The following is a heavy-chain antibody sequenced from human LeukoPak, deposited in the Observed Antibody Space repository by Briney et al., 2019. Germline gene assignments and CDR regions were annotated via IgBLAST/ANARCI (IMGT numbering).Heavy chain of an antibody. CDR3: ARDYVRNRWGPFDY. J-gene: IGHJ4*02. Sequence: PGGSLRLSCAASGFTFSSYSMNWVRQAPGKGLEWVSSISSSSSYIYYADSVKGRFTISRDNAKNSLYLQMNSLRAEDTAVYYCARDYVRNRWGPFDYWGQGTLVTVSS. CDR2: ISSSSSYI. D-gene: IGHD3-10*02. CDR1: GFTFSSYS. V-gene: IGHV3-21*01.